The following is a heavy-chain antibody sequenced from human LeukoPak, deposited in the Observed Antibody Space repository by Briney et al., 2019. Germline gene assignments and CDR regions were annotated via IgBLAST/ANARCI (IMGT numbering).Heavy chain of an antibody. CDR1: SGSISGYY. D-gene: IGHD6-19*01. V-gene: IGHV4-59*08. CDR3: ARVMDSVAGYNYYGMDV. Sequence: PSETLSLSCTVSSGSISGYYWSWIRQPPGKGLEWIGSIYYSGSTTHNPSLKSRVTISVDTSKNQISLKLSSVTAADTAVYYCARVMDSVAGYNYYGMDVWGQGTTVTVSS. J-gene: IGHJ6*02. CDR2: IYYSGST.